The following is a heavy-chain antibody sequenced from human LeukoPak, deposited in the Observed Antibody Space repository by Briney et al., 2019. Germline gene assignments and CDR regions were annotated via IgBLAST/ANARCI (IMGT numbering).Heavy chain of an antibody. Sequence: PSETLSLTCTVSGGSITSYYWSWIRQPPGKGLEWIGYIYYTGSTSYNPSLKSRVTISVDTSKSQFSLKLSSVTAADTAVYYCARARSHESDSRGYYLWGQGTLVTVSS. CDR1: GGSITSYY. V-gene: IGHV4-59*01. D-gene: IGHD3-22*01. CDR2: IYYTGST. J-gene: IGHJ5*02. CDR3: ARARSHESDSRGYYL.